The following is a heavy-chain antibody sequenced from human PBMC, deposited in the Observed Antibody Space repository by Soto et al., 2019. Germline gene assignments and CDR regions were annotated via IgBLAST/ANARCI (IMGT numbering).Heavy chain of an antibody. CDR1: GYTFTSYG. J-gene: IGHJ6*02. D-gene: IGHD3-22*01. CDR2: ISAYNGNT. Sequence: QVQLVQSGAEVKKPGASVKVSCKASGYTFTSYGISWVRQAPGQGLEWMGWISAYNGNTNYAQKLQGRVTMTTDTSTSTAYMELRSLRSDDTAVYYCARDRMIVVVGEDYYYYGMDVWGQGTTVTVSS. V-gene: IGHV1-18*01. CDR3: ARDRMIVVVGEDYYYYGMDV.